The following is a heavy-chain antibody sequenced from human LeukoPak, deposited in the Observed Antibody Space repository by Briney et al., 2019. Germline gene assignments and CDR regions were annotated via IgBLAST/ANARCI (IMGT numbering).Heavy chain of an antibody. J-gene: IGHJ6*02. D-gene: IGHD6-19*01. CDR2: ISSSSYI. Sequence: GGSLRLSCAASGFTFSSYWMNWVRQAPGKGLEWVSSISSSSYIYYADSVKGRFTISRDNAKNSLYLQMNSLRAEDTAVYYCARDQARYSSGWYVPYYYGMDVWGQGTTVTVSS. V-gene: IGHV3-21*01. CDR1: GFTFSSYW. CDR3: ARDQARYSSGWYVPYYYGMDV.